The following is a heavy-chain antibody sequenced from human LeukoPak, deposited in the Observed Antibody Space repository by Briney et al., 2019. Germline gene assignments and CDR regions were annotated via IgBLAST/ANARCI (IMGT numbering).Heavy chain of an antibody. CDR1: GYTFTSYG. CDR2: ISAYNGNT. D-gene: IGHD3-3*01. Sequence: ASVKVSCKASGYTFTSYGISWVRQAPGQGFEWMGWISAYNGNTNYAQKLQGRVTMTTDTSTSTAYMELRSLRSDDTAVYYCARDEDFWSGSDWFDPWGQGTLVTVSS. V-gene: IGHV1-18*01. CDR3: ARDEDFWSGSDWFDP. J-gene: IGHJ5*02.